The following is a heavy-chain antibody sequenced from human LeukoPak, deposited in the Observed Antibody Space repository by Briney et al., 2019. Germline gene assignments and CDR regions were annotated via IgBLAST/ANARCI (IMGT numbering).Heavy chain of an antibody. J-gene: IGHJ4*02. CDR3: AGTYDSRNGYFDY. CDR2: IIPIFGTA. V-gene: IGHV1-69*13. D-gene: IGHD3-22*01. Sequence: GASVKASCKASGGTFSIYAVSWVRQAPGQGLEWMGGIIPIFGTANYAQKFQGRVTITADESTNTAYMELSSLRSEDTAVYYCAGTYDSRNGYFDYWGQGTLVTVSS. CDR1: GGTFSIYA.